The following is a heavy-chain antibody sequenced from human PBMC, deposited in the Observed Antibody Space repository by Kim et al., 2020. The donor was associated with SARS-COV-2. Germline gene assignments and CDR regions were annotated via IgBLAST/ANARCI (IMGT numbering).Heavy chain of an antibody. CDR3: ARGRAGVVRSPVLGLGPYYHYYAIDV. CDR2: INHSGST. Sequence: SETLSLTCAVYGGSFSDYTWTWIRQPPGKGLEWIGEINHSGSTNLSPSFKSRITISVDTSKSQFSLRLKSMTATDAAVYYCARGRAGVVRSPVLGLGPYYHYYAIDVGGRETAVAVS. CDR1: GGSFSDYT. D-gene: IGHD2-8*02. J-gene: IGHJ6*02. V-gene: IGHV4-34*01.